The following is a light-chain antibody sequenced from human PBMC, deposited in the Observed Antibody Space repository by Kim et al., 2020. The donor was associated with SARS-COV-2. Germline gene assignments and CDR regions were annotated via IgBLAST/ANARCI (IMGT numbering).Light chain of an antibody. CDR1: KLANTD. CDR2: QDD. V-gene: IGLV3-1*01. CDR3: QSWDDTTAV. J-gene: IGLJ2*01. Sequence: SLSPGQPAAIICSGNKLANTDAFWYQQKSAQSPVLVIYQDDTRPSGIPERFSGSNSGNTATLTTSGTQTIDEADYYCQSWDDTTAVFGGGTQLTVL.